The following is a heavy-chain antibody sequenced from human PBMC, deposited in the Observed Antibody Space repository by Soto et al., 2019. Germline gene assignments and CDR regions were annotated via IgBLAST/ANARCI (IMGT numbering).Heavy chain of an antibody. CDR2: VYYSGTT. Sequence: TLSLTCTVSGASINNNDDYWSWICQTPGKGLEWIGYVYYSGTTDYIPSLKSRLSMSIDKSQNQFTLKLNSVTAADTATYYCARMSYFYDKWYFDLWGRGTLVTVSS. CDR3: ARMSYFYDKWYFDL. V-gene: IGHV4-30-4*01. D-gene: IGHD3-22*01. J-gene: IGHJ2*01. CDR1: GASINNNDDY.